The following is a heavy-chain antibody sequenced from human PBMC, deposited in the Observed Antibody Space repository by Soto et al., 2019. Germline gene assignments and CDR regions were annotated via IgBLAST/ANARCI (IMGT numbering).Heavy chain of an antibody. V-gene: IGHV4-34*01. CDR2: INHSGST. CDR3: ARATVTTSSGFDY. J-gene: IGHJ4*02. Sequence: QVQLQQWGAGLLKPSETLSLTCAVYGGSFSGYYWSWIRQPPGKGLEWIGEINHSGSTNYNPSLKSRVTISVDTSKNQFSLKLSSVTAADTAVYYCARATVTTSSGFDYWGREPWSPSPQ. D-gene: IGHD4-17*01. CDR1: GGSFSGYY.